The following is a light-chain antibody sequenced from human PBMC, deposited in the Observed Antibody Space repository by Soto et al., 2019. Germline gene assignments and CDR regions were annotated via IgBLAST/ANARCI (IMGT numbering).Light chain of an antibody. CDR2: KAS. V-gene: IGKV1-5*03. Sequence: VQMTQSPSTLSASEGDRVTITCRASQSISSWLAWYQQKPGKAPKLLIYKASSLESGVPSRFSGSGSGTEFTLTISSLQPDDFATYYCQQYNSYSGTFGQGTKVDTK. CDR3: QQYNSYSGT. J-gene: IGKJ1*01. CDR1: QSISSW.